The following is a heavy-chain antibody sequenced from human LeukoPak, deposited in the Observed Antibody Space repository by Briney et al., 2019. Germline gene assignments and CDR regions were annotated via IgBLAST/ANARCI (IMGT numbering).Heavy chain of an antibody. D-gene: IGHD3-9*01. J-gene: IGHJ4*02. CDR3: ARVSDILTCYVNRFDY. V-gene: IGHV3-21*01. Sequence: GGSLRLSCAASGFTFSSYSMNWVRQAPGKGLEWVSFISSSSSYIYYADSVKGRFTISRDNAKNSLYLQMNSLRAEDTAVYYCARVSDILTCYVNRFDYWGQGTLVTVSS. CDR2: ISSSSSYI. CDR1: GFTFSSYS.